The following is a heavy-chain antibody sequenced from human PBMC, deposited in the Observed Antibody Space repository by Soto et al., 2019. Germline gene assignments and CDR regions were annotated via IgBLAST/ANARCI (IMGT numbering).Heavy chain of an antibody. D-gene: IGHD2-2*01. CDR1: GYSFTSYW. V-gene: IGHV5-10-1*01. CDR2: IDPSDSYT. J-gene: IGHJ6*02. Sequence: GESLKISCKGSGYSFTSYWISWVRQMPGKGLEWMGRIDPSDSYTNYSPSFQGHVTISADKSISTAYLQWSSLKASDTAMYYCARVDEYCSSTSCLDYYYGMDVWGQGTTVTVSS. CDR3: ARVDEYCSSTSCLDYYYGMDV.